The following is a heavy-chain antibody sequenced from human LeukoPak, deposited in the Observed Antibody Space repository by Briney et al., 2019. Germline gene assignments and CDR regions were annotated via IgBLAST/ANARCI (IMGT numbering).Heavy chain of an antibody. CDR3: ARESVPAVAARRGLNY. CDR1: GYTFTDYY. V-gene: IGHV1-2*02. D-gene: IGHD6-6*01. CDR2: INPNSGGT. Sequence: ASVKVSCKASGYTFTDYYMHWVRQAPGRGPEWMGWINPNSGGTNYAQKFQGRVTMTRDTSISTVYMEMSRLRSDDTAVYYCARESVPAVAARRGLNYWGQGTLVAVSS. J-gene: IGHJ4*02.